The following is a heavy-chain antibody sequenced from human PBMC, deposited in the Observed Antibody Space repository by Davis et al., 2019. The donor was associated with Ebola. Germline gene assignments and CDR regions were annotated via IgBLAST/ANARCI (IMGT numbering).Heavy chain of an antibody. D-gene: IGHD3-16*01. Sequence: GESLKISCEVSGFTFSSYAMSWVRQATGKGLQWVSGINDIGGNPQHADSVKGRFTISRDNSKNMLFLQMNSLRVEDTAVYYCAREMRGLGALDLWGQGTMVAVSS. CDR3: AREMRGLGALDL. CDR1: GFTFSSYA. J-gene: IGHJ3*01. V-gene: IGHV3-23*01. CDR2: INDIGGNP.